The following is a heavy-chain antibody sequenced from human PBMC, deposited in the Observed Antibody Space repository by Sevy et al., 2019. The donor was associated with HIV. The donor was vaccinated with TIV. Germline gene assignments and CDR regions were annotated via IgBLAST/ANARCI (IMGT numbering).Heavy chain of an antibody. Sequence: ASVKVSCKASGGTFSSYAISWVRQAPGQGLEWMGGIIPIFGTANYAQKFQGRVTITADESTSTAYMELSSLRSEDTAVYYCARSGAARQGYYYYGMDVWGQGTTVTVSS. V-gene: IGHV1-69*13. D-gene: IGHD6-6*01. CDR1: GGTFSSYA. CDR3: ARSGAARQGYYYYGMDV. J-gene: IGHJ6*02. CDR2: IIPIFGTA.